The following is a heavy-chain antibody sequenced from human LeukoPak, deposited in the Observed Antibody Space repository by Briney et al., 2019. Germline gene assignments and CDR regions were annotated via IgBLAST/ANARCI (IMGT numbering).Heavy chain of an antibody. CDR2: ISGSGGST. J-gene: IGHJ4*02. V-gene: IGHV3-23*01. CDR3: AKGSITMIVVASPVFDY. Sequence: GGSLRLSCAASGFTFSSYGMSWVRQAPGKGLEWVSAISGSGGSTYYADSVKGRFTISRDNSKNTLYLQMNSLRAEDTAVYYCAKGSITMIVVASPVFDYWGQGTLVTVSS. D-gene: IGHD3-22*01. CDR1: GFTFSSYG.